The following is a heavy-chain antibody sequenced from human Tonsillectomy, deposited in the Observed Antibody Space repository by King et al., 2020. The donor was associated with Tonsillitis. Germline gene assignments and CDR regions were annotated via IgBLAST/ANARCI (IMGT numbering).Heavy chain of an antibody. D-gene: IGHD1/OR15-1a*01. J-gene: IGHJ4*02. Sequence: VQLVESGAEMKKPGASVKVSCKASGHTFTGYYIHWVRQAPGQGLEWMGWINPNSGGTNYAQKFQGRVTMTRDTSINTAYMELSSLRSDDTAVFYCATLEHFDYWGQGTLVTVSS. CDR3: ATLEHFDY. V-gene: IGHV1-2*02. CDR2: INPNSGGT. CDR1: GHTFTGYY.